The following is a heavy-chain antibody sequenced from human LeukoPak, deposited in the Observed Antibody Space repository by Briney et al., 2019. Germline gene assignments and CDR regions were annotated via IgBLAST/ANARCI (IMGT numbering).Heavy chain of an antibody. D-gene: IGHD6-6*01. V-gene: IGHV3-21*01. J-gene: IGHJ3*02. CDR2: ISSSSSYI. Sequence: SGGSLRLSCAASGFTFSSYSMNWVRQAPGKGLEWVSSISSSSSYIYYADSVKGRFTISRDNAKNSLYLQMNSLRAEDTAVYYCARETRAIEYSSSSDAFDIWGQGTMVTVSS. CDR3: ARETRAIEYSSSSDAFDI. CDR1: GFTFSSYS.